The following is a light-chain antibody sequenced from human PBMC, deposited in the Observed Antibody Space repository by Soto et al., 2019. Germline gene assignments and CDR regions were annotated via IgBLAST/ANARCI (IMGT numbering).Light chain of an antibody. CDR2: GNS. CDR1: SSNIGAGYD. Sequence: QSVLTQPPSVSGAPGQMVTISCTGSSSNIGAGYDVHWYQQLPGTAPKLLIYGNSNRPSGVPDRFSGSKSGTSASLAITGLQADDEADYYCQSYDSSVTLRVFGTGTKVTVL. V-gene: IGLV1-40*01. J-gene: IGLJ1*01. CDR3: QSYDSSVTLRV.